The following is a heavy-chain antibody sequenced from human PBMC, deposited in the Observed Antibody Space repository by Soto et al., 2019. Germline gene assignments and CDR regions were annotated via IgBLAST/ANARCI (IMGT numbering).Heavy chain of an antibody. J-gene: IGHJ6*02. CDR1: GGSISSSSYY. CDR3: ASLDGSYYSYGMDV. CDR2: IYYSGST. D-gene: IGHD1-26*01. Sequence: SETLSLTCTVSGGSISSSSYYWGWIRQPPGKGLEWIGSIYYSGSTYYNPSLKSRVTISVDTSKNQFSLKLSSVTAADTAVYYCASLDGSYYSYGMDVWGQGTTVTVSS. V-gene: IGHV4-39*01.